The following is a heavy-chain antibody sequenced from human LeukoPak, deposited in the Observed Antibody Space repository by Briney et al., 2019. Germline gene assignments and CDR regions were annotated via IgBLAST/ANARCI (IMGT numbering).Heavy chain of an antibody. CDR2: ISYDGNNK. V-gene: IGHV3-30*03. J-gene: IGHJ4*02. D-gene: IGHD3-22*01. CDR1: GFTFSNYG. Sequence: GRSLRLSCAASGFTFSNYGIHWVRQAPGKGLEWVAVISYDGNNKYYADSVKGRFTISRDNSKNTLYLQMNSLTTEDTAVYYCAREYYDSSGSLDYWGQGTLVTVSS. CDR3: AREYYDSSGSLDY.